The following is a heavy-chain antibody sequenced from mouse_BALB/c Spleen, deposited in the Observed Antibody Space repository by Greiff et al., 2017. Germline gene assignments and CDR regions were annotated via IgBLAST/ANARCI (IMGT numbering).Heavy chain of an antibody. CDR2: ISSGGST. Sequence: DVMLVESGGGLVKPGGSLKLSCAASGFTFSSYAMSWVRQTPEKRLEWVASISSGGSTYYPDSVKGRFTISRDNARNILYLQMSSLRSEDTAMYYCARGHYGSTYFDYWGQGTTLTVSS. V-gene: IGHV5-6-5*01. CDR3: ARGHYGSTYFDY. D-gene: IGHD1-1*01. J-gene: IGHJ2*01. CDR1: GFTFSSYA.